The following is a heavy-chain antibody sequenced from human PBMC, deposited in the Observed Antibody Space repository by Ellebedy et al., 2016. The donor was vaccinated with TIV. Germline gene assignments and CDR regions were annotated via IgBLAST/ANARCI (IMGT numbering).Heavy chain of an antibody. CDR2: ISAYNGNT. V-gene: IGHV1-18*01. CDR3: ARDQHYDFWSGYYDYDSRYYFDY. D-gene: IGHD3-3*01. Sequence: ASVKVSCXASVGTFISYGISWVRQAPGQGLEWMGWISAYNGNTNYAQKLQGRVTMTTDTSTSTAYMELRSLRSDDTAVYYCARDQHYDFWSGYYDYDSRYYFDYWGQGTLVTVSS. CDR1: VGTFISYG. J-gene: IGHJ4*02.